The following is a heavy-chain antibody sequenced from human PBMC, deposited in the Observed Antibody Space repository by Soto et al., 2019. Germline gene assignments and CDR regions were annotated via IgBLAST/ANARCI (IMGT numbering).Heavy chain of an antibody. D-gene: IGHD3-10*01. CDR3: ARGYYYGSGRPTPGGMDV. CDR1: GYTFTNYD. V-gene: IGHV1-18*01. Sequence: ASVKVSCKASGYTFTNYDINWVRQAPRQGLEWMGWISTYTGNTNYAQKLQGRVTMTTDTSTSTAYMELRSLRSDDTAVYYCARGYYYGSGRPTPGGMDVWGQGTTVTVSS. J-gene: IGHJ6*02. CDR2: ISTYTGNT.